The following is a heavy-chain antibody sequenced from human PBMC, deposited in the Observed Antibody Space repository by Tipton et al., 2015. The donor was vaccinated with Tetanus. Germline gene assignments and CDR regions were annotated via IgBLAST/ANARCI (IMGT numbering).Heavy chain of an antibody. V-gene: IGHV4-59*02. CDR2: VYYTGDT. CDR3: AGVTAQRTELYFEH. D-gene: IGHD2-8*02. Sequence: TLSLTCTVSGDSVSGYYWSWIRQPPGKGLEWVGYVYYTGDTNYNPSLKSRVTISMDMSENQISLKMTSVTAADTAVYYCAGVTAQRTELYFEHWGQGTQVTVSS. J-gene: IGHJ1*01. CDR1: GDSVSGYY.